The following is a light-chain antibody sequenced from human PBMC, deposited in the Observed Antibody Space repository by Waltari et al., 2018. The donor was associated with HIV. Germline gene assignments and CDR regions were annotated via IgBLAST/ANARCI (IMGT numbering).Light chain of an antibody. CDR1: STNIGARFD. CDR3: QSYDSSLSGSV. J-gene: IGLJ3*02. Sequence: QSVLTQPPSVSGAPGQRVTISCTGSSTNIGARFDVHWYQQLPGTAPKLLIYGDNNRPSGVPDRVSGSKAGTSASLAITGLQAEDEAEYYCQSYDSSLSGSVFGGGTKLTVL. CDR2: GDN. V-gene: IGLV1-40*01.